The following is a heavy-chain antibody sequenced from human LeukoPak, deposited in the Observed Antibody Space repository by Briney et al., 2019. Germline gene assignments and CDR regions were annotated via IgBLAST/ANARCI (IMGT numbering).Heavy chain of an antibody. D-gene: IGHD3-3*01. CDR1: GGSFSGYY. CDR3: ARGEKRITIFGVVIGLGYFDY. V-gene: IGHV4-34*01. Sequence: SETLSLTRAVYGGSFSGYYWSWIRQPPGKGLEWIGEINHSGSTNYNPSLKSRVTISVDTSKNQFSLKLSSVTAADTAVYYCARGEKRITIFGVVIGLGYFDYWGQGTLVTVSS. J-gene: IGHJ4*02. CDR2: INHSGST.